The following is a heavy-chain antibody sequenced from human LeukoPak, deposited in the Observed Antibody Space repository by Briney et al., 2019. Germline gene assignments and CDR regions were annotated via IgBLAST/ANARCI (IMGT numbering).Heavy chain of an antibody. Sequence: GESLKISCKGSGYTFTNYWIGWVRQMPGKGLEYMGIIYPRDSDTRYSLSFEGQVTISADKSISTAYLQWSSLKASDTAMYFCARKFCSSTTCYVAFDMWGQGTMVTVSS. D-gene: IGHD2-2*01. CDR3: ARKFCSSTTCYVAFDM. CDR1: GYTFTNYW. CDR2: IYPRDSDT. J-gene: IGHJ3*02. V-gene: IGHV5-51*01.